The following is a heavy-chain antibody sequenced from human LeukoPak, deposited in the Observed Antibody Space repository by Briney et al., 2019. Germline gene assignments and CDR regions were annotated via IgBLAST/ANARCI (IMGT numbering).Heavy chain of an antibody. CDR1: GFTFSSYA. Sequence: GGSLRLSCAASGFTFSSYAMSWVRQAPGKGLEWVSAISDSGGRTYYVDSVKGRFTISRDNSKNTLYLQMNGLRAEDTAVYYCAKRPAAKYFDYWGRGTLVTVSS. CDR2: ISDSGGRT. J-gene: IGHJ4*02. CDR3: AKRPAAKYFDY. V-gene: IGHV3-23*01. D-gene: IGHD2-2*01.